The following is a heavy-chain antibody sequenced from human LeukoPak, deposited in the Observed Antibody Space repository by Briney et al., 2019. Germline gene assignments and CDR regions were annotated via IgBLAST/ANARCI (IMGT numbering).Heavy chain of an antibody. CDR2: ISSSSSYI. CDR1: GFTFIIYS. D-gene: IGHD5-12*01. CDR3: AREVYSGYDGNWFDP. Sequence: GGSLRLSCAASGFTFIIYSMNWVRQAPGKGLEWVSSISSSSSYIYYADSVKGRFTISRDNAKNSLYLQMNSLRAEDTAVYYCAREVYSGYDGNWFDPWGQGTLVTVSS. J-gene: IGHJ5*02. V-gene: IGHV3-21*01.